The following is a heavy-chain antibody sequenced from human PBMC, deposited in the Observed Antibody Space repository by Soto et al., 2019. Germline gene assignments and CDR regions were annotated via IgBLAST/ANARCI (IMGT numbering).Heavy chain of an antibody. CDR3: EPMRDCGGTYLTVPLDV. D-gene: IGHD2-21*01. V-gene: IGHV2-26*01. J-gene: IGHJ3*01. CDR2: IFSNGDK. Sequence: QVTLKESGPVLVKPTETLTLTCSVSGFSLSNARMGVSWIRQPPGKARAWLAHIFSNGDKFYSSSLRTRPTNSKDSFKSQVVLSITNMDPMDTATYHCEPMRDCGGTYLTVPLDVWGEGTMVTVSS. CDR1: GFSLSNARMG.